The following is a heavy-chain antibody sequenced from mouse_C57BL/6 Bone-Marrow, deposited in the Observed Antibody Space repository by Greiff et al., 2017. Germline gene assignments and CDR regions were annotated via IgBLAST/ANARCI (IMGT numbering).Heavy chain of an antibody. V-gene: IGHV7-3*01. CDR3: ARYKEGSGYFDY. CDR1: GFTFTDYY. D-gene: IGHD1-1*01. J-gene: IGHJ2*01. Sequence: EVKLVESGGGLVQPGGSLSLSCAASGFTFTDYYMSWFRQPPGKALEWLGFIRHKANGYTTAYSASVKGPFTISRDNSQSILYLQMNALRAEDRATYYCARYKEGSGYFDYWGQGTTLTVSS. CDR2: IRHKANGYTT.